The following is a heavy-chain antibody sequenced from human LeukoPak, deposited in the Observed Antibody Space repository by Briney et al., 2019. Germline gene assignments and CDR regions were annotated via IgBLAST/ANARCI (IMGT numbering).Heavy chain of an antibody. CDR2: INQDGSEK. CDR3: AREPYYYDGSGVFDY. Sequence: PGGSLTLVCAAVGFTVTKYWMSCVRLAPGKGLEWVATINQDGSEKYFVDSVKGRFTISRDNTKNSLYLQMNSLRAEDTAVYYCAREPYYYDGSGVFDYWGQGTLVTVSS. J-gene: IGHJ4*02. V-gene: IGHV3-7*05. D-gene: IGHD3-22*01. CDR1: GFTVTKYW.